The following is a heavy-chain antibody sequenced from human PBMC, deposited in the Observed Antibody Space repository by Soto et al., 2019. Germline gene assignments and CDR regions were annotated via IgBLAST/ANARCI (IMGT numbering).Heavy chain of an antibody. CDR1: GFPFTSFF. Sequence: HVQLVQSGAEVKRPGASVKVSCKASGFPFTSFFIHWVRQAPGQGLAWMGVINPSRGSADYAKKLKGRLTLTRDTSSSTVYMDLSSLKSEDTALYYCVRAPNFFDFWGQRTLVTVSS. J-gene: IGHJ4*02. CDR2: INPSRGSA. V-gene: IGHV1-46*01. CDR3: VRAPNFFDF.